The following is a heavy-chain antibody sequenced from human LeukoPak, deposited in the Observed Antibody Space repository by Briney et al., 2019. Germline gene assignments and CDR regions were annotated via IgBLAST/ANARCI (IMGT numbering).Heavy chain of an antibody. D-gene: IGHD3-22*01. CDR3: ARHGEVSDYYDSSGYYFDY. J-gene: IGHJ4*02. CDR1: GGSISSGGYY. V-gene: IGHV4-31*03. CDR2: IYYSGST. Sequence: SETLSLTCTVSGGSISSGGYYWSWIRQHPGKGLEWIGYIYYSGSTYYNPSLKSRVTMSVDTSKNQFSLKLSSVTAADTAVYYCARHGEVSDYYDSSGYYFDYWGQGTLVTVSS.